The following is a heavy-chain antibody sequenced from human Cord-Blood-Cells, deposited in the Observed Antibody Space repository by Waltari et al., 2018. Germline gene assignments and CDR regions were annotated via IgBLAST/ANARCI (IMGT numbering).Heavy chain of an antibody. CDR2: INPNSGGT. CDR1: GYTFTGYY. D-gene: IGHD1-26*01. Sequence: QVQLVQSGAEVKKPGASVKVSCKASGYTFTGYYMHWVRQAPGQGLEWMGWINPNSGGTNYAQKFQGRVTMTRDTSISTAYMGLSRLRSDDTAVYYCARDKGIRYSGSYYAFDIWGQGTMVTVSS. J-gene: IGHJ3*02. CDR3: ARDKGIRYSGSYYAFDI. V-gene: IGHV1-2*02.